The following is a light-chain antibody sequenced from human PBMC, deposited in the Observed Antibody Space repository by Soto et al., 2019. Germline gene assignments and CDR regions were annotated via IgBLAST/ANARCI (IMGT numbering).Light chain of an antibody. J-gene: IGKJ5*01. CDR1: QSVSSGS. Sequence: ETVLTQSPGTVSLSPGERVTLSCRASQSVSSGSLAWYQQKPGQAPRLLIYGASSRATGVPDRFSGSGSGADFTLTISSLEPEDFAVYYCQQRSNWGVTFGQGTRLEIK. CDR2: GAS. CDR3: QQRSNWGVT. V-gene: IGKV3D-20*02.